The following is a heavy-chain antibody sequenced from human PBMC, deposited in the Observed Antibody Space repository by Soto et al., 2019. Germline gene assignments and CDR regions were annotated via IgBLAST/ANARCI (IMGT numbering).Heavy chain of an antibody. J-gene: IGHJ5*02. Sequence: SETLSLTCTVSGGSISSYYWSWIRQPPGKGLEWIGYIYYSGSTNYNPSLKSRVTISVDTSKNQFSLKLRSVTAADTAVYYCARARSLLWFGELLPNWFDPWGQGTLVTVSS. D-gene: IGHD3-10*01. CDR3: ARARSLLWFGELLPNWFDP. CDR2: IYYSGST. CDR1: GGSISSYY. V-gene: IGHV4-59*01.